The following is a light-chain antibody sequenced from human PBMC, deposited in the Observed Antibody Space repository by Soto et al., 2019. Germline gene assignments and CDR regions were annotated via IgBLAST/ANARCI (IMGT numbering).Light chain of an antibody. Sequence: QSALTQPASVSGSPGQSITISCTGTSSDVGGYDFVSWYQHHPGKVPKLMIFEVSKRPSGVSNRFSGSKSGNTASLTISGPQAEDEADYYCSSYTSTTLVFGGGTKLTVL. CDR3: SSYTSTTLV. CDR1: SSDVGGYDF. J-gene: IGLJ2*01. V-gene: IGLV2-14*01. CDR2: EVS.